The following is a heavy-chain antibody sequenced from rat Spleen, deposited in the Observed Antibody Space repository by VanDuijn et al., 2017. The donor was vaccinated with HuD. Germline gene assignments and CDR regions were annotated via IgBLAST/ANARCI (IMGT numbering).Heavy chain of an antibody. D-gene: IGHD2-7*01. Sequence: EVQLVESGGGLVQPGRSLKLSCVASGFTFNNHWMSWIRQAPGKGLEWVASISYEGSSTYYGDSVKGRLTISRVNAKRTLCLHMDSLRSEYTATYDWGTIGARISGFAYWGQGVMVTVSS. CDR3: GTIGARISGFAY. CDR1: GFTFNNHW. V-gene: IGHV5-31*01. J-gene: IGHJ2*01. CDR2: ISYEGSST.